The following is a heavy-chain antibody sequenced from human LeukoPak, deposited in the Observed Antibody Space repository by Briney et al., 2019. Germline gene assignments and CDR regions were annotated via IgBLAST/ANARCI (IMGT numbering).Heavy chain of an antibody. CDR2: IGTSGANT. Sequence: PGGSLRLSCAASGFTFNNYGMGWVRQTPGKGLEWVATIGTSGANTYHADSVKGRFTTSRDNSKSTLYLQMNSLRAEDTAVYHCAKKSGDHFHFDFWGQGTLVTVSS. D-gene: IGHD2-21*01. CDR3: AKKSGDHFHFDF. V-gene: IGHV3-23*01. J-gene: IGHJ4*02. CDR1: GFTFNNYG.